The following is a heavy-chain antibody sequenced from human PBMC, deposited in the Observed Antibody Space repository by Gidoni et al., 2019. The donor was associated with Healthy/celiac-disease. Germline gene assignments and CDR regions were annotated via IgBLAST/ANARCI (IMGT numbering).Heavy chain of an antibody. D-gene: IGHD6-13*01. CDR1: GGSISSYY. V-gene: IGHV4-59*01. J-gene: IGHJ6*02. CDR2: IYYSGST. Sequence: QVHLQASGPGLLKPSETLSLTCTVSGGSISSYYCSWIRQTPGKGLEWIGYIYYSGSTNYNHSLKSRVTISVDTSKNQFSRKLSSVTAADTAVYYCARDWGSSWPDYYGMDVWGQGTTVTVSS. CDR3: ARDWGSSWPDYYGMDV.